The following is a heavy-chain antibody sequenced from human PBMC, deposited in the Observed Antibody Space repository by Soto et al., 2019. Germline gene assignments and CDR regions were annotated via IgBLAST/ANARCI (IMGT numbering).Heavy chain of an antibody. J-gene: IGHJ6*02. V-gene: IGHV1-2*04. CDR3: ARSDTKRGGYSYGHTYYYYGMDV. CDR1: GYTFTGYY. CDR2: INPNSGGT. Sequence: ASVKVSFKASGYTFTGYYMHWVRQAPGQGLEWMGWINPNSGGTNYAQKFQGWVTMTRDTSISTAYMELSRLRSDDTAVYYCARSDTKRGGYSYGHTYYYYGMDVWGQGTTVTVSS. D-gene: IGHD5-18*01.